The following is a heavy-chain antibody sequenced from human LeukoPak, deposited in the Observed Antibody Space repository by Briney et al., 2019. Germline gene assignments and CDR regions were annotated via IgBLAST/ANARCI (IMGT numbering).Heavy chain of an antibody. V-gene: IGHV3-30*14. D-gene: IGHD3-22*01. J-gene: IGHJ3*01. CDR3: VKELDYYGSTEEYYGGVDAFDF. CDR2: ISYDGSNK. Sequence: QAGGSLRLSCAASGFTFSSYAMHWVRQAPGKGLEWVAVISYDGSNKYYADSVKGRFTISRDNSKNTLYLQMNSLRAGDTAIYYCVKELDYYGSTEEYYGGVDAFDFWGQGTMVTVSS. CDR1: GFTFSSYA.